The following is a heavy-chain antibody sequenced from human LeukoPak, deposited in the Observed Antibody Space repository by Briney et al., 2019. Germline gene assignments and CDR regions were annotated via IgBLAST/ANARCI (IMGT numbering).Heavy chain of an antibody. CDR2: IDYSGST. CDR1: GYSISSGYY. Sequence: NTSETLSLTCTVSGYSISSGYYWGWIRQPPGKGLEWIGSIDYSGSTYYNPSLKSRVSISVDTSKNQFSLKLSSMTAADTAVYYCARRVFRMGLPLGWGQGTLVTVSS. D-gene: IGHD3-16*01. J-gene: IGHJ4*02. CDR3: ARRVFRMGLPLG. V-gene: IGHV4-38-2*02.